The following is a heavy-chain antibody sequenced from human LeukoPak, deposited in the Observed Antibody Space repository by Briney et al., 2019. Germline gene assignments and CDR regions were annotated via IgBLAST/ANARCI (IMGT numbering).Heavy chain of an antibody. CDR2: ISGSGGST. J-gene: IGHJ6*03. CDR1: GFTFSNAW. Sequence: PGGSLRLSCAASGFTFSNAWMSWVRQAPGKGLEWVSAISGSGGSTYYADSVKGRFTISRDNSKNTLYLQMNSLRAEDTAVYYCAKSKSFYYYMDVWGKGTTVTVSS. V-gene: IGHV3-23*01. CDR3: AKSKSFYYYMDV. D-gene: IGHD3-10*01.